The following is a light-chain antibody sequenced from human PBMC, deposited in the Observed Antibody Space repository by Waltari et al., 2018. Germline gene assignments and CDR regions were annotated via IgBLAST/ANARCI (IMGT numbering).Light chain of an antibody. J-gene: IGLJ1*01. CDR1: RRDADGYNA. Sequence: QSALTQPASVSGSPGQSLTISCTGTRRDADGYNAVSWYQQHPGKAPKLMIYDVVSRPSGVPNRFTGSKSGNTASLVISGLQADDEADYYCSSYTSSISYVFGTGTKVTVL. V-gene: IGLV2-14*03. CDR3: SSYTSSISYV. CDR2: DVV.